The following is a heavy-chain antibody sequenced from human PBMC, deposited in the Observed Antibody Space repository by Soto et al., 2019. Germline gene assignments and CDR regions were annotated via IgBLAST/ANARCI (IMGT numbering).Heavy chain of an antibody. CDR3: AGQFVRYSGDYYYYYMDV. V-gene: IGHV4-59*08. D-gene: IGHD2-15*01. CDR2: IYYSGST. CDR1: GGSINNYY. Sequence: QVQLQESGPGLVKPSETLSLTCTVSGGSINNYYWSWIRQPPGKGLEWIGYIYYSGSTNYNPSLKSRVTITVDTATNECSLKWDSGTAADTAVYYCAGQFVRYSGDYYYYYMDVWGKGTTVTVSS. J-gene: IGHJ6*03.